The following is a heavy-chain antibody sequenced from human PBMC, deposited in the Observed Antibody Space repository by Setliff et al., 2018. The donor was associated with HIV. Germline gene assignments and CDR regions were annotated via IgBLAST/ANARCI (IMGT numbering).Heavy chain of an antibody. V-gene: IGHV4-34*01. J-gene: IGHJ6*04. CDR2: MNHSAH. Sequence: SETLSLTCAVYGGSFGGYSWTWIRQSPGKGLVWIGEMNHSAHYYNPTLKSRVTISMDTSKNQFSLELSSVTAADTALYYCARAITTFGVIGRGGRMDVWGKGTTVTVSS. CDR1: GGSFGGYS. D-gene: IGHD3-3*01. CDR3: ARAITTFGVIGRGGRMDV.